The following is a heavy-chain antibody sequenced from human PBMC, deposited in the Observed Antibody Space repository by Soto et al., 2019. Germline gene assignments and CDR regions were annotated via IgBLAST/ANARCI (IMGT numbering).Heavy chain of an antibody. J-gene: IGHJ6*02. CDR1: GFTFSSYA. V-gene: IGHV3-23*01. CDR3: AKDGRLIAATPARDIWDYYYYGMDV. CDR2: ISGSGGST. D-gene: IGHD6-13*01. Sequence: PGGSLRLSCAASGFTFSSYAMSWVRQAPGKGLEWVSAISGSGGSTYYADSVKGRFTISRDNSKNTLYLQMNSLRAEDTAVYYCAKDGRLIAATPARDIWDYYYYGMDVWGQGTTVTVSS.